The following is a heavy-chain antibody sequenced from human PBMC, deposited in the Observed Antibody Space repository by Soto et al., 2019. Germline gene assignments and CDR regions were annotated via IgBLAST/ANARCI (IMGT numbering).Heavy chain of an antibody. CDR1: GFTLSDYD. CDR2: IRGDGGAT. D-gene: IGHD2-21*01. CDR3: AKDRRGGEYPAFDL. Sequence: EVQLLESGGGLVQPGGSLRLSCAASGFTLSDYDMGWVRQAPGKGLEWVSLIRGDGGATYYADSVEGRLTISRDTSENTVYLQMNSLRAEDTALYYCAKDRRGGEYPAFDLWGQGTMVTVSS. J-gene: IGHJ3*01. V-gene: IGHV3-23*01.